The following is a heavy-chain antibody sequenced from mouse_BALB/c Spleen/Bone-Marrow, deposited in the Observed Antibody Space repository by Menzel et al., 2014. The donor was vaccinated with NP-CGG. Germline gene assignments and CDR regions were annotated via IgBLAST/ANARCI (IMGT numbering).Heavy chain of an antibody. CDR3: ARDENVGIYWYFDV. V-gene: IGHV7-3*02. J-gene: IGHJ1*01. Sequence: DVHLVGSGGGSEHPGGFLRFPCALSGFPSPDYYMSGFRKPPGRPLKWLVFFRNKAKGXTTEYSASVKGRFTISRDNSQRILYLQMNTLRAEDSATYYCARDENVGIYWYFDVWGAGTTVIVSS. CDR2: FRNKAKGXTT. CDR1: GFPSPDYY.